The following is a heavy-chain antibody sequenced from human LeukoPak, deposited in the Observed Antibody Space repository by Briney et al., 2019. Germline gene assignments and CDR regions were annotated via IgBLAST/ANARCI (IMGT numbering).Heavy chain of an antibody. CDR2: ISAYNGNT. Sequence: ASVKVSCKASGYTFTSYGISWVRQAPGQGLEWMGWISAYNGNTNYAQKLRGRVTMTTDTSTSTAYMELRSLRSDDTAVYYCARENSRVYSARYYYYYYMDVWGKGTTVTVSS. CDR3: ARENSRVYSARYYYYYYMDV. CDR1: GYTFTSYG. V-gene: IGHV1-18*01. D-gene: IGHD3-22*01. J-gene: IGHJ6*03.